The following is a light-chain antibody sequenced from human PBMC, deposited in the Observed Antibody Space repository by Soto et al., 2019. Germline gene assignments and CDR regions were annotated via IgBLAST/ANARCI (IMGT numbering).Light chain of an antibody. J-gene: IGKJ2*01. Sequence: EIVLTQSPGTLSLSPGERATLSCRASQSVSSSHLAWYQQKPGQAPRVVIYGASSRATGIPDRFSGSGSGTDFTLTISRLEPEDFAVYYCQQYDGSMYTFGQGTKLEFK. CDR1: QSVSSSH. CDR3: QQYDGSMYT. V-gene: IGKV3-20*01. CDR2: GAS.